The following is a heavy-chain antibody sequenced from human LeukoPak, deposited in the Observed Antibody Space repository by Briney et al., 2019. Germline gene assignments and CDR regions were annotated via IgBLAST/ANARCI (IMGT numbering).Heavy chain of an antibody. D-gene: IGHD1-14*01. CDR3: ARALDNRDPKLGYYYYGMDV. J-gene: IGHJ6*02. CDR1: GGSISSDY. CDR2: IYYSGST. Sequence: SETLSLTCTVSGGSISSDYWSWIRQPPGKGLEWIGYIYYSGSTKYNPSLKSRVTISTDTSKKHVSLKLTSVTAADTAVYYCARALDNRDPKLGYYYYGMDVWGQGTTVTVSS. V-gene: IGHV4-59*01.